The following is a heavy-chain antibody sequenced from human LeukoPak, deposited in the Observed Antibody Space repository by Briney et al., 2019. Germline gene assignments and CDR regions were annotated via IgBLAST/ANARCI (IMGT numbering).Heavy chain of an antibody. J-gene: IGHJ5*02. Sequence: ASVKVSCKASGYTFTSYGISWVRQAPGQGLEWRGWISAYNGNTNYAQKLQGRVTMTTDTSTSTAYMELRSLRSDDTAVYYCAREGPYSSSWYFEGNWFDPRGQGTLVTVSS. CDR1: GYTFTSYG. CDR2: ISAYNGNT. CDR3: AREGPYSSSWYFEGNWFDP. V-gene: IGHV1-18*01. D-gene: IGHD6-13*01.